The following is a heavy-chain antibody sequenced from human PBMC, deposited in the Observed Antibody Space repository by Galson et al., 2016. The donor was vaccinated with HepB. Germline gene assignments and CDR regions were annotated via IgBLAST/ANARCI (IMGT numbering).Heavy chain of an antibody. D-gene: IGHD1-26*01. Sequence: QSGAEVKKPGESLKISCKGFGYTFTSYWIAWVRQLPGKGLEWMGIIYAGDSDTKYGPSFQGQVTISVDKSISTAYLQWNSLKASDSAMYYCARQSRYLWEHGDYWGQGTLVTVSS. CDR2: IYAGDSDT. CDR1: GYTFTSYW. V-gene: IGHV5-51*01. CDR3: ARQSRYLWEHGDY. J-gene: IGHJ4*02.